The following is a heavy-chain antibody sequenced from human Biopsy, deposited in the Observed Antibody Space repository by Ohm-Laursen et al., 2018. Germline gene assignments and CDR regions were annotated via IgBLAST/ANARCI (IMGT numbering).Heavy chain of an antibody. V-gene: IGHV3-30*18. CDR3: AKDLVVRGVGDHGMDV. Sequence: SLRLSCAASGFTFSSFGMHWVRQAPGKGLESVAVISYDGSNKYEADSVKGQFTISRDNSKNTMSLQMNSLRTEDTAVYYCAKDLVVRGVGDHGMDVWGQGTTVTVSS. D-gene: IGHD3-10*01. J-gene: IGHJ6*02. CDR2: ISYDGSNK. CDR1: GFTFSSFG.